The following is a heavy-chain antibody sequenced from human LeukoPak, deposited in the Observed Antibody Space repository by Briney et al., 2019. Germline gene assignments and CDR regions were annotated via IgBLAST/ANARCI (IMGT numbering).Heavy chain of an antibody. D-gene: IGHD3-9*01. CDR2: IYYSGST. CDR3: ARHVWLQPFDY. Sequence: SETLSLTCTVSGDPVSRGSYYWSWIRQSPGKGLEWIGYIYYSGSTNYNPSLKSRVTISVDTSKNQFSLKLSSVTAADTAVYYCARHVWLQPFDYWGQGTLVTVSS. J-gene: IGHJ4*02. V-gene: IGHV4-61*01. CDR1: GDPVSRGSYY.